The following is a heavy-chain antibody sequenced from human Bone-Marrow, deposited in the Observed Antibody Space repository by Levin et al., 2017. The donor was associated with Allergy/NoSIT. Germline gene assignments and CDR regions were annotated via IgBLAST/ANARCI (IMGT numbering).Heavy chain of an antibody. D-gene: IGHD3-22*01. V-gene: IGHV3-48*03. CDR1: GFTFSSYE. Sequence: GGSLRLSCAASGFTFSSYEMNWVRQAPGKGLEWVSYISSSGSTIYYADSVKGRFTISRDNAKNSLYLQMNSLRAEDTAVYYCARDSVYYDSTHFDYWGQGTLVTVSS. CDR2: ISSSGSTI. J-gene: IGHJ4*02. CDR3: ARDSVYYDSTHFDY.